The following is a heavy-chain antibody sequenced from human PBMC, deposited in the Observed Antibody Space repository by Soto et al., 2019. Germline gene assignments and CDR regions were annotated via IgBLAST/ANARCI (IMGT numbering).Heavy chain of an antibody. CDR1: GYSFTSYW. V-gene: IGHV5-10-1*01. J-gene: IGHJ6*02. CDR2: IDPSDSYT. D-gene: IGHD6-19*01. Sequence: PGESLKISCKGSGYSFTSYWISWVRQMPGKGLEWMGRIDPSDSYTNYSPSFQGHVTISADKSISTAYLQWSSLKASDTAMYYCARSAVADKYYYYGMDVWGQGTTVTVSS. CDR3: ARSAVADKYYYYGMDV.